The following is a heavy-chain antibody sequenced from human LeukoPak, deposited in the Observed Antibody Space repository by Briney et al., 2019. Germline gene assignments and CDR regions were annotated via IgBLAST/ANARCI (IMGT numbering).Heavy chain of an antibody. CDR3: AREAAAGNELDY. D-gene: IGHD6-13*01. Sequence: PVASVTVSCKTSGYTFTNYDINWVRQATGQGLEWLGWMSPNNGNTGYAQKFQGRVTMTTDTSTSTAYMELRSLRSDDTAVYYCAREAAAGNELDYWGQGTLVTVSS. CDR1: GYTFTNYD. V-gene: IGHV1-8*01. CDR2: MSPNNGNT. J-gene: IGHJ4*02.